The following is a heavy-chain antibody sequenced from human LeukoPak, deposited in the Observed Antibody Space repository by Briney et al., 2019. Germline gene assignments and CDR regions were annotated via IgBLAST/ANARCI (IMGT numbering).Heavy chain of an antibody. CDR2: IRYDGSNE. V-gene: IGHV3-30*02. CDR3: AKDHDSSSS. CDR1: GFTFSSYG. D-gene: IGHD6-6*01. J-gene: IGHJ5*02. Sequence: PGGSLRLSCAASGFTFSSYGMHWVRQAPGKGREWVAFIRYDGSNEYYADSVQGRFTISRDNSKTTLYLQMNSLRAEDTAVYYCAKDHDSSSSWGQGTLVTVSS.